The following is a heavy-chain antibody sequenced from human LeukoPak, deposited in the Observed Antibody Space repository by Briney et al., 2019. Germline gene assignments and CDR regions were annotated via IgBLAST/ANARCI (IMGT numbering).Heavy chain of an antibody. Sequence: QPGGSLRLSCAAAGFRFSNYWMTWVRQAPEKGLEWLARIKTDGSETYYVDSVKGRFTISRDNAKSPLYLQMNSLRVEDTAVYHCVRFGPDHDMGLWGQGTTVTVS. CDR1: GFRFSNYW. D-gene: IGHD3-16*01. V-gene: IGHV3-7*01. CDR3: VRFGPDHDMGL. CDR2: IKTDGSET. J-gene: IGHJ6*02.